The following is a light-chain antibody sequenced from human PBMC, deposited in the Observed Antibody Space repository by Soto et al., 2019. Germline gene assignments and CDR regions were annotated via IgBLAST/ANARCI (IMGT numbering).Light chain of an antibody. CDR2: DAS. V-gene: IGKV3-11*01. J-gene: IGKJ4*01. CDR3: QQRSNWPPRLS. CDR1: HSVSSY. Sequence: EIVLTQSPATLSLSPGERATLSCRASHSVSSYLAWYQPKPGQAPRLLIYDASNRATGIPARFRGSGAGTDFTLSIHSLEPEDFAAYYCQQRSNWPPRLSFGGGTQVEIK.